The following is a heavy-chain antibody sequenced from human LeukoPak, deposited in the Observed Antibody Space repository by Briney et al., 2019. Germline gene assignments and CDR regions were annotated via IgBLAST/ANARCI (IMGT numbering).Heavy chain of an antibody. Sequence: SETLSLTCTVSGGSISSSSYYWGWIRQPPGEGLEWIGYIYYRGSANYNPSLKSRVTISVDTSKIQFSLKLISVTAADTAVYYCARAGNYYTSGSYLGYWGQGTLVTVSS. CDR2: IYYRGSA. J-gene: IGHJ4*02. D-gene: IGHD3-10*01. CDR3: ARAGNYYTSGSYLGY. CDR1: GGSISSSSYY. V-gene: IGHV4-61*05.